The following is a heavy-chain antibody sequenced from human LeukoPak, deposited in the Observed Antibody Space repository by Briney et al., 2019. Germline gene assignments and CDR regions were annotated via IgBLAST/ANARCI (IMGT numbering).Heavy chain of an antibody. D-gene: IGHD4-11*01. CDR3: ARDRGTVSIDH. V-gene: IGHV3-33*01. Sequence: GGSLRLSCAASGLTFSTSGMHWVRQAPGKGLEWVGLIWFDGSNKYYADSVKGRFTISRDNSKNTVYLQMNSLRAEDTAVYYCARDRGTVSIDHWGQGTLVTVSS. J-gene: IGHJ4*02. CDR2: IWFDGSNK. CDR1: GLTFSTSG.